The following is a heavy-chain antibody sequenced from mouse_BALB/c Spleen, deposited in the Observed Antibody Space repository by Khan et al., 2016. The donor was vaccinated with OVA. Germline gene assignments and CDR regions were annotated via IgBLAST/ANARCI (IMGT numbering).Heavy chain of an antibody. CDR3: ERSASYWFFDV. CDR2: INTYTGEP. V-gene: IGHV9-3-1*01. CDR1: GYTFTNYG. J-gene: IGHJ1*01. Sequence: QIQLVQSGPELKKPGETVKISCKASGYTFTNYGMNWVKQAPGKGLKWMGWINTYTGEPTYADDFKGRFAFSLETSANTAYLQINNLKNEDTATYFVERSASYWFFDVWGAGTTVTVSS. D-gene: IGHD6-1*01.